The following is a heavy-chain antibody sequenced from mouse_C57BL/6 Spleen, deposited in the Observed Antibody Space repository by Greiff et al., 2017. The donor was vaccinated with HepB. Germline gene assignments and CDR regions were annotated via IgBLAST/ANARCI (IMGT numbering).Heavy chain of an antibody. D-gene: IGHD1-1*01. CDR3: ARSPYYYGSSYAYYAMDY. J-gene: IGHJ4*01. V-gene: IGHV1-69*01. Sequence: VQLQQPGAELVMPGASVKLSCKASGYTFTSYWMHWVKQRPGQGLEWIGEIDPSDSYTNYNQKFKGKSTLTVDKSSSTAYMQLSSLQSEDSAVYYCARSPYYYGSSYAYYAMDYWGQGTSVTVSS. CDR2: IDPSDSYT. CDR1: GYTFTSYW.